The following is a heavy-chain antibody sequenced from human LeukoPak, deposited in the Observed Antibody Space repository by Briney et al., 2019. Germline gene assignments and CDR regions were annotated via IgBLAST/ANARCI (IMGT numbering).Heavy chain of an antibody. CDR3: ARFGYVAAVDV. D-gene: IGHD2-15*01. V-gene: IGHV3-7*01. Sequence: GGSLRLSCAASGFSFSAYWMTWVRQAPGTGLEWVANINPAGTETYYVDPVKGRFTVSRDNAKNLLYLQMNSLRVEDTAVYHCARFGYVAAVDVWGQGTLVTVSS. CDR1: GFSFSAYW. CDR2: INPAGTET. J-gene: IGHJ4*02.